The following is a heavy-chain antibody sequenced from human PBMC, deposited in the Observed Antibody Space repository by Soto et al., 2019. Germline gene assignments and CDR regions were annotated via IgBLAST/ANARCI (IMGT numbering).Heavy chain of an antibody. Sequence: SETLSLPCTFSGGSLNNYYWSWIRQPPGKGLEFIGKIYSAGPTTYHPPHKSRVTISVDTSKNQFSLKLSSVTAADTAVYYCARLGGYYQALDSWGQGTLVTVSS. CDR1: GGSLNNYY. CDR3: ARLGGYYQALDS. J-gene: IGHJ4*02. CDR2: IYSAGPT. V-gene: IGHV4-59*08. D-gene: IGHD3-22*01.